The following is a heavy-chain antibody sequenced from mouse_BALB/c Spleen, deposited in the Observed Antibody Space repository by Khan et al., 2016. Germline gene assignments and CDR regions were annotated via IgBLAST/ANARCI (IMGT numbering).Heavy chain of an antibody. CDR1: GDSITSGF. J-gene: IGHJ2*01. V-gene: IGHV3-8*02. CDR2: ISYSGNT. CDR3: TKYSLFYFDY. Sequence: EVQLQESGPSLVKPSQTLSLTCSVTGDSITSGFWNWIRKFPGNKLEYMGYISYSGNTFYNPSLKSRISITRDTSKNQYSLQLNSVTTEDTATYYYTKYSLFYFDYWGQGTTLTVSS. D-gene: IGHD2-3*01.